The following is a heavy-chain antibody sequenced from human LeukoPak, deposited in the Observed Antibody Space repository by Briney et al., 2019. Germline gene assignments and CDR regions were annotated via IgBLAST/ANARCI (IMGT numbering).Heavy chain of an antibody. CDR2: IYYSGST. CDR1: GGSISSYY. V-gene: IGHV4-59*01. CDR3: ARATVTMDISWFDP. J-gene: IGHJ5*02. Sequence: PSETLSLTCTVSGGSISSYYWSWIRQPPGKGLEWIGYIYYSGSTNYNPSLKSRVTISVDTSKNQFSLKPSSVTAADTAVYYCARATVTMDISWFDPWGQGTLVTVSS. D-gene: IGHD4-11*01.